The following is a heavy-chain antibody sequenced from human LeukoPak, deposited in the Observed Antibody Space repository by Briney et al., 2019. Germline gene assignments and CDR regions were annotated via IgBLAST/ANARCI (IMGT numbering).Heavy chain of an antibody. CDR3: ASRDSSAYYSVDY. D-gene: IGHD3-22*01. J-gene: IGHJ4*02. CDR2: IIPIFRTA. V-gene: IGHV1-69*05. Sequence: SVKVSCKASGGTFSSYAISWVRQAPGQGLEWMGRIIPIFRTANYAQKFQGRVTITTDESTSTAYMELSSLRSEDTAVYYCASRDSSAYYSVDYWGPGTLVTVSS. CDR1: GGTFSSYA.